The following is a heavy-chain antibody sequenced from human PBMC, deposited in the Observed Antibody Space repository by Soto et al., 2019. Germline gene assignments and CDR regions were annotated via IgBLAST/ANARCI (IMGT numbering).Heavy chain of an antibody. CDR2: ISGTGGST. D-gene: IGHD4-17*01. Sequence: EVQLLESGGGLVQPGGSLRLSCTASGFTFSTFAMSWVRQAPGKGLEWVSGISGTGGSTFYADSVKGRFTISRDSSKNTLYLQMNSLRVEDTAVYYCAKALTTLTTGNWFDPWGQGTLVTVSS. V-gene: IGHV3-23*01. J-gene: IGHJ5*02. CDR3: AKALTTLTTGNWFDP. CDR1: GFTFSTFA.